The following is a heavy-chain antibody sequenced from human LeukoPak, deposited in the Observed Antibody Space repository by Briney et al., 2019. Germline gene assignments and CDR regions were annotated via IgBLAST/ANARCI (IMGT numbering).Heavy chain of an antibody. CDR1: GYTFTSYG. CDR3: ARERPYNLDY. Sequence: ASVTVSCKASGYTFTSYGISWLRQAPGQGLEWMGWISVYMGNTNYAQKLQGRVTMTTDTSTNTAYMELRSLRSDDTAVYYCARERPYNLDYWGQGTLVIVSS. CDR2: ISVYMGNT. D-gene: IGHD1-1*01. J-gene: IGHJ4*02. V-gene: IGHV1-18*01.